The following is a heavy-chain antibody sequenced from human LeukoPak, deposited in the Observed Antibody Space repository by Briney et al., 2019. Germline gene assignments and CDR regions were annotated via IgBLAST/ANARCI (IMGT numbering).Heavy chain of an antibody. CDR3: ARLSGYYDRSPEV. CDR1: GASVSSGKHY. CDR2: IYTSGTT. V-gene: IGHV4-61*02. D-gene: IGHD3-22*01. J-gene: IGHJ4*02. Sequence: SETLSLTCTVSGASVSSGKHYWTWIRQPAGKGLEWIGRIYTSGTTKYDPSLESRVAISMDTSKNQFSLKLTSVTAADPAVYYCARLSGYYDRSPEVWGQGTLVAVSS.